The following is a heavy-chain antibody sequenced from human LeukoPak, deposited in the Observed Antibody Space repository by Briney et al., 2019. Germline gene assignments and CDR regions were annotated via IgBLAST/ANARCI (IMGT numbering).Heavy chain of an antibody. CDR1: GFTFSSYA. D-gene: IGHD6-19*01. CDR3: APLGIGVVTN. V-gene: IGHV3-23*01. Sequence: GGSLRLSCAASGFTFSSYAMSWVRQAPGKGLEWVSSISGSGSNTYYADSVKGRFTISRDNSKNTLYLQMNSLRAEDTAVYYCAPLGIGVVTNWGQGTLVTVSS. CDR2: ISGSGSNT. J-gene: IGHJ4*02.